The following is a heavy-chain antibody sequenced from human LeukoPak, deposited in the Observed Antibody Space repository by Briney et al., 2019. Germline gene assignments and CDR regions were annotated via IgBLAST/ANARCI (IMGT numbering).Heavy chain of an antibody. V-gene: IGHV3-13*01. D-gene: IGHD1-1*01. CDR1: GYNFSKTD. CDR2: IGSTGDT. J-gene: IGHJ6*02. CDR3: ASRTSWYYGLDV. Sequence: GGYLRLSCVASGYNFSKTDKHWVRKVTGKSLEWVSGIGSTGDTNYPGSVKGRFTISREIGKNSLYLQINGLRAEDTAVYYCASRTSWYYGLDVWGQGTTVTVSS.